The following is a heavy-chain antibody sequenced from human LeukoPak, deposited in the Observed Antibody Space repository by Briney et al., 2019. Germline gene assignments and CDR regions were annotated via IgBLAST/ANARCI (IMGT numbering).Heavy chain of an antibody. J-gene: IGHJ6*03. Sequence: SVKVSCKASGGTFSSYAISWVRQAPGQGLEWMGGIIPIFGTANYAQKFQGRVTITTDESTSTAYMELSSLRSEDTAVYYCASRRVAALRPNYYYYYMDVWGKGTTVTVSS. CDR2: IIPIFGTA. CDR3: ASRRVAALRPNYYYYYMDV. V-gene: IGHV1-69*05. D-gene: IGHD6-6*01. CDR1: GGTFSSYA.